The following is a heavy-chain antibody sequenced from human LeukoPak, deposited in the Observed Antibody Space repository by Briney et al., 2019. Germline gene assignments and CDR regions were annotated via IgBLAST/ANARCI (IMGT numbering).Heavy chain of an antibody. V-gene: IGHV3-9*01. CDR1: GFTFDDYA. J-gene: IGHJ3*02. D-gene: IGHD3-22*01. Sequence: GGSLRLSCAASGFTFDDYAMHWVRHAPGKGLEWVSGISWNSGSISYADSVKGRFTISRDNAKNSLYLQMNSLRAEDTALYYCAKDMAPYYYDSSGYYYGGPSGFDIWGQGTMVTVSS. CDR2: ISWNSGSI. CDR3: AKDMAPYYYDSSGYYYGGPSGFDI.